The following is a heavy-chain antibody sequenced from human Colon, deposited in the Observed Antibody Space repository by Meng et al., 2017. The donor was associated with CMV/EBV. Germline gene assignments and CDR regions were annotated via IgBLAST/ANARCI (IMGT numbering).Heavy chain of an antibody. CDR2: FDPEDGET. CDR1: GYTLTELS. D-gene: IGHD6-13*01. CDR3: AKAPGYSSSPGYYYGMDV. J-gene: IGHJ6*02. V-gene: IGHV1-24*01. Sequence: ASVKVSCKVSGYTLTELSIHWVRQAPGKGLEWMGGFDPEDGETIYAQKFQGRVTMTEDTSTDTAYMELNSLRAEDTALYYCAKAPGYSSSPGYYYGMDVWGQGTTVTVSS.